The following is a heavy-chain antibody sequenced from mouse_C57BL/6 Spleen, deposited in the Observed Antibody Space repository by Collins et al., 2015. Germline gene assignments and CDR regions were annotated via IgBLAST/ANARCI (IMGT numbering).Heavy chain of an antibody. CDR2: INPSNGRT. Sequence: QVQLQQPGAELVKPGASVKLSCKASGYTFTSYWMHWVKQRPGQGLEWIGEINPSNGRTNYNEKFKSKATLTVDKSSSTAYMQLSSLTSEDSAVYYCARDYRTTGYAMDYWGQGTSVTVSS. D-gene: IGHD2-14*01. J-gene: IGHJ4*01. V-gene: IGHV1S81*02. CDR1: GYTFTSYW. CDR3: ARDYRTTGYAMDY.